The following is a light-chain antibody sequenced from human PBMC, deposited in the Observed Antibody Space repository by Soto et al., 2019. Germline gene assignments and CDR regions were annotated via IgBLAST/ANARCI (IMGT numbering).Light chain of an antibody. CDR3: CSYAGSTPYV. Sequence: QSALTQPASVSGSPGQSITISCTGTSSDVGSYNVVSWYQHHPGKAPKLMIYEGSKRPSGVSNRFSGSKSGNTASLTISGLQAEDEADYYCCSYAGSTPYVFGTGTKGTVL. CDR2: EGS. J-gene: IGLJ1*01. V-gene: IGLV2-23*01. CDR1: SSDVGSYNV.